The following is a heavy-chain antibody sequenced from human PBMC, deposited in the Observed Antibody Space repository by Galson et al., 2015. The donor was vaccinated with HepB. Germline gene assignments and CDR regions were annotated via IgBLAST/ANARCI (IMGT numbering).Heavy chain of an antibody. Sequence: SLRLSCAASGFTFGDYAMSWFRQAPGKGLEWVGFIRSKAYGGTTEYAASVKGRFTISRDDSKSIAYLQMNSLKTEDTAVYYCARGGVVVAATDYGMDVWGQGTTVTVSS. V-gene: IGHV3-49*03. CDR1: GFTFGDYA. CDR3: ARGGVVVAATDYGMDV. CDR2: IRSKAYGGTT. D-gene: IGHD2-15*01. J-gene: IGHJ6*02.